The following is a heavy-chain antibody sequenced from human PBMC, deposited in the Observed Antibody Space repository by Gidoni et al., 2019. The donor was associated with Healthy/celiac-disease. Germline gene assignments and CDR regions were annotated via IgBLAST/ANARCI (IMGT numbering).Heavy chain of an antibody. V-gene: IGHV4-34*01. CDR1: GGSFSCYY. CDR3: ARGRSRITIFGVVKVRGGMDV. Sequence: QVQLQQWGAGLLKPSETLSLTCAVYGGSFSCYYWSWIRQPPGKGLEWIGEINHSGSTNYNPSLKSRVTISVDTSKNQFSLKLSSVTAADTAVYYCARGRSRITIFGVVKVRGGMDVWGQGTTVTVSS. D-gene: IGHD3-3*01. CDR2: INHSGST. J-gene: IGHJ6*02.